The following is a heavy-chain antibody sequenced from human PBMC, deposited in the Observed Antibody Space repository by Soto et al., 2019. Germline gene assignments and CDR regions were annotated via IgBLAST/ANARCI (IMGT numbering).Heavy chain of an antibody. D-gene: IGHD6-19*01. J-gene: IGHJ4*02. Sequence: EVQLVQSGAEVKKPGESLKISCKGSGYRFTSYWIGWVRQMPGIGLEWMGVIYPGDSDTRYSPSFQGQVTISADKSISTAYLQWSSLKASDTAMYYCARRIAVACLWSGYFDYWGQGTLVTVSS. CDR1: GYRFTSYW. V-gene: IGHV5-51*01. CDR3: ARRIAVACLWSGYFDY. CDR2: IYPGDSDT.